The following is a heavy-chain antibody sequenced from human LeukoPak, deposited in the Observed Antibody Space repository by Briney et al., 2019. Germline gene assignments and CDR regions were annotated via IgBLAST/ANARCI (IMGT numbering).Heavy chain of an antibody. CDR3: ARHGQRWLQPEGYMDV. D-gene: IGHD5-24*01. Sequence: SETLSLTCAVYGGSFSAYFWSWMRPPPGKGLEWIGEINRSRSTYYTPSLMSRVTISVDMSKKQFSLKLTSETAADTAVYYCARHGQRWLQPEGYMDVWGKGTTVTVSS. CDR1: GGSFSAYF. J-gene: IGHJ6*03. V-gene: IGHV4-34*01. CDR2: INRSRST.